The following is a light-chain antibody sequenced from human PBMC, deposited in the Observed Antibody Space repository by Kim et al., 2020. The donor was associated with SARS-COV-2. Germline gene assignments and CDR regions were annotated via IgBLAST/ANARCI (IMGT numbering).Light chain of an antibody. V-gene: IGKV1-33*01. CDR2: DAS. Sequence: DIQMTQSPSSLSASVGDRVTITCQASQDIDNYLNWYQQKPGKAPKLLICDASNLQAGVPSRFSGSGSGTDFTFTINSLQPEDIATYYCQQCETFPRSFGGGTKVDIK. CDR1: QDIDNY. CDR3: QQCETFPRS. J-gene: IGKJ4*01.